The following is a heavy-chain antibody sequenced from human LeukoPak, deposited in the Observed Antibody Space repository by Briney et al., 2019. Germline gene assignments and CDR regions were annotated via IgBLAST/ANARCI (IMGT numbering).Heavy chain of an antibody. J-gene: IGHJ5*02. CDR1: GYTFTSYG. Sequence: SVKVSCKASGYTFTSYGISWVRQAPGQGLEWMGGIIPIFGTANYAQKFQGRVTITTDESTSTAYMELSSLRSEDTAVYYCAREASRVARLNWFDPWGQGTLVTVSS. CDR3: AREASRVARLNWFDP. CDR2: IIPIFGTA. D-gene: IGHD6-6*01. V-gene: IGHV1-69*05.